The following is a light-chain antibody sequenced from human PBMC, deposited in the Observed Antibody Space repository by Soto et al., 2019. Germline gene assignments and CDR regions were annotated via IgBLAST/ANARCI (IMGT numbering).Light chain of an antibody. CDR3: QQYVSSPWA. CDR2: GAS. CDR1: QSVSSSF. Sequence: EIVLAQSPGTLSLSPGESATLSCRASQSVSSSFLAWYQQKAGQAPRLLIYGASRRATGIPDRFSGSGSGTDFTLTISRLEPEDFAFYYCQQYVSSPWAFGQGTKVEI. J-gene: IGKJ1*01. V-gene: IGKV3-20*01.